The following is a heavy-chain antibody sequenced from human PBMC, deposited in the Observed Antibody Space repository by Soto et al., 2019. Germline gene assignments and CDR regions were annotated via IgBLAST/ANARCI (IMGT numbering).Heavy chain of an antibody. D-gene: IGHD3-22*01. V-gene: IGHV2-5*02. CDR1: GFSLTTSGAG. CDR3: ARSAFYYHSTGYSLDNTFDI. Sequence: QITLKESGPTLVKPTQTLTLTCTFSGFSLTTSGAGVGWIRQPPGKALEWLALIYWDDDKRYSPSLKGRLTITKDTSKNQVVLTVTNLDPVDTATSYCARSAFYYHSTGYSLDNTFDIWGQGSMVTVSS. CDR2: IYWDDDK. J-gene: IGHJ3*02.